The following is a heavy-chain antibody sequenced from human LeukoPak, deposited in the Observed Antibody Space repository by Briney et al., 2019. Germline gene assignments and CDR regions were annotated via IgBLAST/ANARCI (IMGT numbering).Heavy chain of an antibody. J-gene: IGHJ5*02. V-gene: IGHV4-39*01. D-gene: IGHD3-10*01. CDR2: IYYSGRT. Sequence: SETLSLTCSVSGGSISSSSYYWGWMRQPPGKGRVWIGSIYYSGRTYYNPSLKSRVTISVDTSKNQFSLQLSSVTAADTAVYYFARRPRGILLCFWEFSLFDRWGQGTLVTVSS. CDR1: GGSISSSSYY. CDR3: ARRPRGILLCFWEFSLFDR.